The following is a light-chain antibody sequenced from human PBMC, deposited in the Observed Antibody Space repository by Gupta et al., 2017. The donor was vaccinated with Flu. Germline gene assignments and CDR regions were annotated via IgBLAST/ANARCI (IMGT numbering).Light chain of an antibody. V-gene: IGLV1-47*01. J-gene: IGLJ3*02. CDR1: SSNIGSKY. CDR2: RTT. CDR3: EASEESISGVV. Sequence: QSVLTQPPSASGTPVQSVTISCSGGSSNIGSKYVYWYQQLPAQAPKLIIYRTTQRPSGVPDRFSGSKSGTSDSLTISGVRSEDEADYYCEASEESISGVVFGGGTKVTVL.